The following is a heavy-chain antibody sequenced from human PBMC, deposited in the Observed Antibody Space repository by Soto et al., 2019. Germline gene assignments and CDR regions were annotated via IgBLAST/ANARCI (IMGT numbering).Heavy chain of an antibody. CDR1: GYIFTSYA. V-gene: IGHV1-3*01. D-gene: IGHD4-17*01. CDR2: INAGNGNT. Sequence: QVQLVQSGAEVKKPGASVKVSCKASGYIFTSYAMHWVRQAPGQRLEWMGWINAGNGNTKYSQKFQGRVTITRDTSASTAYMELSSLRSEDTAVYYCATADYGDYGGRFDYWGQGTLVTVSS. CDR3: ATADYGDYGGRFDY. J-gene: IGHJ4*02.